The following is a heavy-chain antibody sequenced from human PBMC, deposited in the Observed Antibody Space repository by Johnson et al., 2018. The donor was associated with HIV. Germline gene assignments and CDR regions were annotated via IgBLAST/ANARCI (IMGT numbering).Heavy chain of an antibody. V-gene: IGHV3-NL1*01. J-gene: IGHJ3*02. Sequence: QVQVVESGGGVVQPGKSLRLSCVASVFTFSSYGMHWVRQAPGRGLEWVAVIYSGGSTYYADSVKGRFTISRDNSMHTMYLQMNSLRAEDTAVYYCAGQVRAFDIWGQGTMVTVSS. D-gene: IGHD6-19*01. CDR3: AGQVRAFDI. CDR2: IYSGGST. CDR1: VFTFSSYG.